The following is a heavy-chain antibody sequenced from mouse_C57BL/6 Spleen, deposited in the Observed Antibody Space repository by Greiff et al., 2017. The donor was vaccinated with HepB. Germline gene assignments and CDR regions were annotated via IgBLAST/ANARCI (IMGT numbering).Heavy chain of an antibody. Sequence: QVHVKQSGPELVKPGASVKISCKASGYAFSSSWMNWVKQRPGKGLEWIGRIYPGDGDTNYNGKFKGKATLTADKSSSTAYMQLSSLTSEDSAVYFCARGWPLDYWGQGTTLTVSS. D-gene: IGHD1-1*02. V-gene: IGHV1-82*01. CDR2: IYPGDGDT. J-gene: IGHJ2*01. CDR1: GYAFSSSW. CDR3: ARGWPLDY.